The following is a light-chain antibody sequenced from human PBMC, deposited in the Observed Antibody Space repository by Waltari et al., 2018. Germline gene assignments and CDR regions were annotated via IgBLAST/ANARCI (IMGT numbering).Light chain of an antibody. Sequence: EIVLTQSPGTPSLSPGERATLSCRASQNIGRYLVWYQQTPGQAPRLLIYEASRRASGSPDRCSGSGSGTDFSLTISRLEPEDFAVYYCQNHERLPATFGQGTRVEIK. J-gene: IGKJ1*01. CDR2: EAS. V-gene: IGKV3-20*01. CDR1: QNIGRY. CDR3: QNHERLPAT.